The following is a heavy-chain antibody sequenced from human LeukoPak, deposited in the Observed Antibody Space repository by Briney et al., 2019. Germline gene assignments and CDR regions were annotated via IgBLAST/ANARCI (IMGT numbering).Heavy chain of an antibody. Sequence: GRSLRLSCAASRFTFHHYAIHWVRQVPGKGLEWVSGISWNSAYIGYADSVKGRFTISRDNAKNSVYLQMNSLRAEDTALYYCAKDKAPLYSGYDWDLDFWGQGTMVTVSS. D-gene: IGHD5-12*01. CDR3: AKDKAPLYSGYDWDLDF. V-gene: IGHV3-9*01. J-gene: IGHJ4*02. CDR1: RFTFHHYA. CDR2: ISWNSAYI.